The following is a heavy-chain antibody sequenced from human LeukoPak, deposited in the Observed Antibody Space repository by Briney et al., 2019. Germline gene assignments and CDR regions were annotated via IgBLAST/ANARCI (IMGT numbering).Heavy chain of an antibody. CDR2: INAGNGKT. CDR3: ARASIVATRYYFYGMDV. Sequence: GASVKVSCKASGFPLSTCAIHWVRQAPGQSLEWVGWINAGNGKTEYAQKLHDRVTITRDTSASTADMELSSLRSEDTAVYYCARASIVATRYYFYGMDVWGKGTTVIVSS. J-gene: IGHJ6*04. CDR1: GFPLSTCA. V-gene: IGHV1-3*01. D-gene: IGHD5-12*01.